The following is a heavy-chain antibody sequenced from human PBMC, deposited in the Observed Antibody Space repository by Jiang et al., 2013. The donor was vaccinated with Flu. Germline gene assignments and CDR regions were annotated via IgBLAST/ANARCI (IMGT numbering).Heavy chain of an antibody. CDR2: IIPIFGTA. Sequence: GAEVKKPGSSVKVSCKASGGTFSYSISWVRQAPGQGLEWMGGIIPIFGTANYAQKFQGRVTITADESTSAAYMELSSLRSEDTAVYYCARGRGYGEYDFDYWGQGTLVTVSS. CDR3: ARGRGYGEYDFDY. CDR1: GGTFSYS. D-gene: IGHD4-17*01. V-gene: IGHV1-69*01. J-gene: IGHJ4*02.